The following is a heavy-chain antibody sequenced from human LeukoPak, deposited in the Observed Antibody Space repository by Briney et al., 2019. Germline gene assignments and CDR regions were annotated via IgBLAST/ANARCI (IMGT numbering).Heavy chain of an antibody. D-gene: IGHD1-26*01. CDR1: GGSISSSSYY. Sequence: SETLSLTCTVSGGSISSSSYYWGWIRQPPGKGLEWIGSIYYSGSTYYNPSLKSRVTISVDTSKNQFSLKLSSVTAADTAVYYCARDPGGAFWSYPFDYWGQGTLVTVSS. CDR3: ARDPGGAFWSYPFDY. V-gene: IGHV4-39*07. J-gene: IGHJ4*02. CDR2: IYYSGST.